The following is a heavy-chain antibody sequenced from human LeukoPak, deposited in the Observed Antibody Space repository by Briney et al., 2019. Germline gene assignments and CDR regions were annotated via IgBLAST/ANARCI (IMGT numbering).Heavy chain of an antibody. CDR1: GGSFSGYY. CDR3: ARFRSGSYYNGPGVPGLDP. Sequence: PSETLSLTCAVYGGSFSGYYWSWIRQPPGKGLEWIGEINHSGSTNYNPSLKSRVTISVDTSKNQFSLKLSSVTAADTAVYYCARFRSGSYYNGPGVPGLDPWGQGTLVTVSS. V-gene: IGHV4-34*01. CDR2: INHSGST. D-gene: IGHD3-10*01. J-gene: IGHJ5*02.